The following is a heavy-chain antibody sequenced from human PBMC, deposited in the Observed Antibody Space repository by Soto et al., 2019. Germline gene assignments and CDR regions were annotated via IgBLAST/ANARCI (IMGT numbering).Heavy chain of an antibody. CDR2: INAGNGNT. CDR1: GYTFTSYA. V-gene: IGHV1-3*01. J-gene: IGHJ1*01. Sequence: GASVKVSCKASGYTFTSYAMHWVRQAPGQRLEWMGWINAGNGNTKYSQKFQGRVTITRDTSASTAYMELSSLRSEDTAVYYCARDRGQMASGYFQHWGQGTLVTVSS. CDR3: ARDRGQMASGYFQH. D-gene: IGHD3-10*01.